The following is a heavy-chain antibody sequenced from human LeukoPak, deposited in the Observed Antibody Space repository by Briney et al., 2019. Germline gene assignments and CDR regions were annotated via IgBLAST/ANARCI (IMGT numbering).Heavy chain of an antibody. CDR2: IYPGDSDT. J-gene: IGHJ4*02. V-gene: IGHV5-51*01. CDR3: ARQGGSTSSYFDY. CDR1: GYIFATYW. D-gene: IGHD6-6*01. Sequence: GESLKISCKGSGYIFATYWIGWVRQMPGKGLEWMGIIYPGDSDTRYSPSFQGQVTISADKSISTAYLQWSSLKASDTAVYYCARQGGSTSSYFDYWGQGTLVTVSS.